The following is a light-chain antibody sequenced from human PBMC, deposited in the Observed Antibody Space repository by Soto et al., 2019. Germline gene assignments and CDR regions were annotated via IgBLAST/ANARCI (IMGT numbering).Light chain of an antibody. CDR1: QAIRKD. V-gene: IGKV1-17*01. J-gene: IGKJ4*01. CDR2: VAS. CDR3: LEHDNYPLT. Sequence: DIPMTQSPSSLSASVGDRVTITCRASQAIRKDFGWFQQKPGKAPERLIFVASSLQSGVPSRFSGSGSGTEFNLTVSSLQPEDFATYYCLEHDNYPLTFGGGTKVQIK.